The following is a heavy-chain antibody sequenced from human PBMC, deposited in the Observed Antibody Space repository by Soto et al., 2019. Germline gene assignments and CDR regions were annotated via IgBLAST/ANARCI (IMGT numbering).Heavy chain of an antibody. Sequence: SVKVSCKASGYTFSGYSITWVRQAPVQGLEWMGRISGYNGNTNYARTLRGRLTLTTDTSTSTAYMELRSLTSDDTAVYYCARDVFCGGAPACPDMDVWGQGTTVTVSS. D-gene: IGHD2-21*01. CDR3: ARDVFCGGAPACPDMDV. J-gene: IGHJ6*02. V-gene: IGHV1-18*04. CDR1: GYTFSGYS. CDR2: ISGYNGNT.